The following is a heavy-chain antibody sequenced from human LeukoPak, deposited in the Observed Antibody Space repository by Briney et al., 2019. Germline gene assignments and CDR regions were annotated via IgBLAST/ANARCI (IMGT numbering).Heavy chain of an antibody. J-gene: IGHJ3*02. CDR2: ISSSSSYI. D-gene: IGHD4-17*01. CDR1: GFTFSSYS. CDR3: AREAVTMYAFDI. V-gene: IGHV3-21*01. Sequence: GRSLRLSCAASGFTFSSYSMNWVRQAPGKGLEWVSSISSSSSYIYYADSVKGRFTISRDNAKNSLYLQMNSLRAEDTAVYYCAREAVTMYAFDIWGQGTMVTVSS.